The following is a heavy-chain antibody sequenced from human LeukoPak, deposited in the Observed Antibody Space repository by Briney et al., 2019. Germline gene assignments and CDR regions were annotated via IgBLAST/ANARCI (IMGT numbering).Heavy chain of an antibody. V-gene: IGHV3-74*01. Sequence: GGSLRHSCAASGLTFTNYWMHWVRQAPGKGLVWVSRIHSDGINTVYADSVKGRFTISRDNAKNMLYLQMHSLRVEDTALYYCATGLVSAYEYWGQGTPVTVSS. D-gene: IGHD2-21*01. CDR2: IHSDGINT. CDR3: ATGLVSAYEY. J-gene: IGHJ4*02. CDR1: GLTFTNYW.